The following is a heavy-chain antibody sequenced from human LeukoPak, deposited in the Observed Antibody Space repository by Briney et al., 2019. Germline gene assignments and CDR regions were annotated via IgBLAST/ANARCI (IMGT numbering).Heavy chain of an antibody. Sequence: SETLSLTSTVSGGSLRPYYWSWMRQPPGRGLEWIGHISFSGITNYYPSLKSRVTISIDTSTNQFSLKLNSVTAADTAVYYCVRHTGGTTLDYWGRGTQVTVSS. CDR1: GGSLRPYY. CDR3: VRHTGGTTLDY. V-gene: IGHV4-59*08. CDR2: ISFSGIT. J-gene: IGHJ4*02. D-gene: IGHD1/OR15-1a*01.